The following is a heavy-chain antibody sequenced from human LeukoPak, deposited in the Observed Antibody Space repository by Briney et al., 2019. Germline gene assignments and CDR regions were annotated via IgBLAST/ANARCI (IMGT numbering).Heavy chain of an antibody. CDR2: IRYDGSNK. V-gene: IGHV3-30*02. Sequence: GGSLRLSCAASGFTFSSYGMHWVRQAPGKGLEWVAFIRYDGSNKYYADSVKGRFTISRDNSKNTLYLQMNSLRAEDTAVYYCAKDVVYTPYYGGNEDYWGQGPLVTVSS. J-gene: IGHJ4*02. D-gene: IGHD4-23*01. CDR3: AKDVVYTPYYGGNEDY. CDR1: GFTFSSYG.